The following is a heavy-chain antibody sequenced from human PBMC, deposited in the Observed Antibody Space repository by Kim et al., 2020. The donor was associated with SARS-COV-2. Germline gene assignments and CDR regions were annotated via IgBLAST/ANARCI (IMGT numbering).Heavy chain of an antibody. CDR3: ARREFRGRDGYNYFYFD. V-gene: IGHV4-38-2*02. Sequence: SETLSLTCTVSGYSISSGYYWGWIRQPPGKGLEWIGSIYHSGSTYYNPSLKSRVTISVDTSKNQFSLKLSSVTAADTAVYYCARREFRGRDGYNYFYFD. CDR1: GYSISSGYY. CDR2: IYHSGST. D-gene: IGHD5-12*01. J-gene: IGHJ4*01.